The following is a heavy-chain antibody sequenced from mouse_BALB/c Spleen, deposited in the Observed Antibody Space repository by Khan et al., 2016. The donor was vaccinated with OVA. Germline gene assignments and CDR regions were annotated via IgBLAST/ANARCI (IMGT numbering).Heavy chain of an antibody. D-gene: IGHD2-3*01. J-gene: IGHJ2*01. V-gene: IGHV14-1*02. CDR3: PRSILLYLDY. CDR1: GFNIKDYY. CDR2: IDPENGNS. Sequence: VQLQQSGTEVVRPGALVRLSCTASGFNIKDYYIHWVKQRPDQGLEWIGWIDPENGNSIYDPKFQGKASITADTSSNTAYLRLSSLTSEDTAVYYGPRSILLYLDYWGQGTTLTVSS.